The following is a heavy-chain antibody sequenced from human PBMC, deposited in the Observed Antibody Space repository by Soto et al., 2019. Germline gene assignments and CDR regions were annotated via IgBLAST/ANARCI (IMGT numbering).Heavy chain of an antibody. D-gene: IGHD7-27*01. V-gene: IGHV1-69*12. CDR3: ARGQTGAGWGYYFDY. CDR1: GGTFSSYA. J-gene: IGHJ4*02. CDR2: IIPIFGTA. Sequence: QVQLVQSGAEVKKPGSSVKVSCKASGGTFSSYAIDWVRQAPGQGLEWMGGIIPIFGTADYAQKFQGRVTITADESTSTPYLELSSLRSEDTSVYYFARGQTGAGWGYYFDYWGQGTLVTVSS.